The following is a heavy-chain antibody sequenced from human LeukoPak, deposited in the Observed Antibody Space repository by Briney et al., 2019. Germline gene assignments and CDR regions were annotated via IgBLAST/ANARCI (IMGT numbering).Heavy chain of an antibody. Sequence: GGSLRLSCAASGFTFSSYWMSWVRQAPGKGLEWVANIKQDGSGKYYVDSVKSRFTISRDNAKNSLYLQMNSLRAEDTAVYYCARDRVAAASFDYWGQGTLVTVSS. V-gene: IGHV3-7*01. CDR3: ARDRVAAASFDY. J-gene: IGHJ4*02. CDR1: GFTFSSYW. CDR2: IKQDGSGK. D-gene: IGHD6-13*01.